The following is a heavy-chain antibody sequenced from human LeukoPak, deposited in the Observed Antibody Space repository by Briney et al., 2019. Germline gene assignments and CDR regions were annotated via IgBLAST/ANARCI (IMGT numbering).Heavy chain of an antibody. D-gene: IGHD4-17*01. Sequence: GGSLRLSCAASGFTFSSYWMSWVRQAPGKGLEWVANIKQDGSEKYYVDSVKGRFTISRDNAKNSLYLQMNSLRAEDTAVYYCAGHLDYGDNGPGYWGQGTLVTVSS. J-gene: IGHJ4*02. V-gene: IGHV3-7*01. CDR3: AGHLDYGDNGPGY. CDR1: GFTFSSYW. CDR2: IKQDGSEK.